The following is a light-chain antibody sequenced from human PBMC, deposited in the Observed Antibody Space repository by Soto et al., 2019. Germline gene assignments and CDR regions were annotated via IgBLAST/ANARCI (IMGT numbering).Light chain of an antibody. J-gene: IGKJ5*01. Sequence: EIVLTQSPATLSLSPGERATLSCMASQSVSSYLAWYQQKPGQAPRLLIYDASNRATGIPARFSGSGSGTDFTLTISSLEPEDFAVYYCQQRSNWPFDFGQGTRLEIK. CDR1: QSVSSY. V-gene: IGKV3-11*01. CDR3: QQRSNWPFD. CDR2: DAS.